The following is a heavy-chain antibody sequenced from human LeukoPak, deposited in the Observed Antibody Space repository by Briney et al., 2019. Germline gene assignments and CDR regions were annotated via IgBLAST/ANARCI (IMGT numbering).Heavy chain of an antibody. J-gene: IGHJ1*01. CDR3: ARGTMVRGALAYFQH. V-gene: IGHV4-4*02. CDR2: IYHSGST. CDR1: GGSISSSNW. Sequence: SGTLSLTCAVSGGSISSSNWWSWVRQPPGKGLEWIGEIYHSGSTNYNPSLKSRVTISVDKSKNQFSLKLSSVTAADTAVYYCARGTMVRGALAYFQHWGQGTLVTVSS. D-gene: IGHD3-10*01.